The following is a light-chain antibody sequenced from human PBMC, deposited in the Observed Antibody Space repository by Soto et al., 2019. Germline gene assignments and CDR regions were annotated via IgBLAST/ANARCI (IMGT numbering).Light chain of an antibody. CDR1: SSDLGGYNY. CDR3: SSYTSSSTWV. CDR2: EVS. V-gene: IGLV2-14*01. J-gene: IGLJ3*02. Sequence: QSALTQPASVSGSPGQSITISCTGTSSDLGGYNYVSWYQQHPGKAPKLIIYEVSDRPSGVSNRFSGSKSGNTASLTISGLQAEDEADYYCSSYTSSSTWVFGGGTQLTVL.